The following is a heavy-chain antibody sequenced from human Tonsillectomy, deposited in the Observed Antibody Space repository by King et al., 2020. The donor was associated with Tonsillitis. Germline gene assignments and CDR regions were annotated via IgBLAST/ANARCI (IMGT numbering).Heavy chain of an antibody. CDR3: ARSNCGGDCYFGAFDS. CDR2: IYYSGST. CDR1: GGSISSYY. J-gene: IGHJ3*02. D-gene: IGHD2-21*02. V-gene: IGHV4-59*01. Sequence: QLQESGPGLVKPSETLSLTCTVSGGSISSYYWSWIRQPPGKGLEWIGYIYYSGSTNYNPSIKSRVTISVDTSKTQFSLKLSSVTAADTAVYYCARSNCGGDCYFGAFDSWGQGTMVTVSS.